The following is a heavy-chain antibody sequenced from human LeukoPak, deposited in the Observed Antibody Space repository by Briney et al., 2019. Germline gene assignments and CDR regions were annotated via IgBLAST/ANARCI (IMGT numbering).Heavy chain of an antibody. Sequence: ASVKVSCKASGYTFTGYYMHWVRQAPGQGLEWMGIINPSGGSTSYAQKFQGRVTMTRDMSTSTVYMELSSLRSEDTAVYYCARDLSVAVAGQGYFDYWGQGTLVTVSS. CDR1: GYTFTGYY. D-gene: IGHD6-19*01. CDR2: INPSGGST. CDR3: ARDLSVAVAGQGYFDY. V-gene: IGHV1-46*01. J-gene: IGHJ4*02.